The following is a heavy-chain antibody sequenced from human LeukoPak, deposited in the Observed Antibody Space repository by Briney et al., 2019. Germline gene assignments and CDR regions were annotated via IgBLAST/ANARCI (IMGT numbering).Heavy chain of an antibody. Sequence: KPSETLSLTCTVSGASISSYYWSWIRQAPGKGLEWIGYISYSGSTNYNPSLKSRVTISADTSKNQVSLTLSSVTAADTAVYYCARHPELYFFDYWGQGTLVTVSS. CDR3: ARHPELYFFDY. D-gene: IGHD3-10*01. J-gene: IGHJ4*02. CDR2: ISYSGST. V-gene: IGHV4-59*08. CDR1: GASISSYY.